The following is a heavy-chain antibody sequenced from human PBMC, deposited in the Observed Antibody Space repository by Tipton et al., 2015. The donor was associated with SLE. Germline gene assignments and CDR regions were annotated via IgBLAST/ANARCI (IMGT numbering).Heavy chain of an antibody. J-gene: IGHJ4*02. Sequence: TLSLTCAVYGGSFSGYYWSWIRQPPGKGLEWIGEINHRGSTNYNPSLKSRVTISVDRSKKQFSLKLRSVTAAGTAVYYCAGCGGGSCYAYWGRGPPVTVSS. V-gene: IGHV4-34*01. D-gene: IGHD2-15*01. CDR2: INHRGST. CDR1: GGSFSGYY. CDR3: AGCGGGSCYAY.